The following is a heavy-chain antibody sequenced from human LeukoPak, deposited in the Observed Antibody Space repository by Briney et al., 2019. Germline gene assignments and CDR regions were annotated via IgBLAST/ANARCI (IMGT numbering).Heavy chain of an antibody. CDR2: ISSSGSTI. D-gene: IGHD3-3*01. V-gene: IGHV3-11*01. J-gene: IGHJ6*03. Sequence: GGSLRLSCAASGFTFSDYYMSWIRQAPGKGLEWVSYISSSGSTIYYADSVKGRFTISRDNAKNSLYLQMNNLRAEDTAVYYCARSYDLGYYMDVWGKGTTVTVSS. CDR3: ARSYDLGYYMDV. CDR1: GFTFSDYY.